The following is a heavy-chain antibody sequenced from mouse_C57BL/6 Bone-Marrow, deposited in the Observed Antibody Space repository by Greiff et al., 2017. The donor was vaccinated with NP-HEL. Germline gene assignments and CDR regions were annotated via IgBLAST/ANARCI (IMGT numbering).Heavy chain of an antibody. Sequence: QVQLQQPGADLVKPGASVKLSCKASGYTFTSYWMHWVKQRPGRGLEWIGRIDPNSGGTKFNEKFKTKAPLTVDKPASTAYMQISSLTSEDSAVYYCARYYYGSRGWYFEVWGTGTTVTVSS. CDR2: IDPNSGGT. CDR1: GYTFTSYW. CDR3: ARYYYGSRGWYFEV. J-gene: IGHJ1*03. V-gene: IGHV1-72*01. D-gene: IGHD1-1*01.